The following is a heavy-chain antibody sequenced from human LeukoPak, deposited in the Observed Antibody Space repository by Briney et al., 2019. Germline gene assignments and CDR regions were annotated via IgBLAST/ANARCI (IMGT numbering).Heavy chain of an antibody. CDR3: AKDDAWLRFGE. V-gene: IGHV3-23*01. D-gene: IGHD3-10*01. Sequence: GGTLRLSCAASGFTFSKHGMNWVRKAPGKGLEWVSGISPSGDITYYADSVKGRFTISRDNSKNTLYLEVISLTAEDTAVYYCAKDDAWLRFGEWSQGTLVTVSS. J-gene: IGHJ4*02. CDR1: GFTFSKHG. CDR2: ISPSGDIT.